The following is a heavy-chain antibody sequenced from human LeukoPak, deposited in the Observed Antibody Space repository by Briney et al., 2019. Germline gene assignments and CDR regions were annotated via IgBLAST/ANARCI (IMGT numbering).Heavy chain of an antibody. Sequence: GGSLRLSCACSGFTFCSYTMCWVRQAPGKGLEWVSAISGSGDSTYYADSVKGRFTISRDNSKHTLYLQMNSLRAEDTALYYCEKYFATIKLCYFDYWGQGTLVTVSS. J-gene: IGHJ4*02. CDR2: ISGSGDST. V-gene: IGHV3-23*01. CDR3: EKYFATIKLCYFDY. CDR1: GFTFCSYT. D-gene: IGHD5-24*01.